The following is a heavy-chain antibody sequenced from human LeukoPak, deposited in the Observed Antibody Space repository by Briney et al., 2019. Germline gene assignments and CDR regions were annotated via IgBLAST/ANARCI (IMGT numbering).Heavy chain of an antibody. CDR1: GGSFSGYY. Sequence: TSETLSLTCAVYGGSFSGYYWSWIRQPPGKGLEWIGEINHSGSTNYNPSLKSRVTISVDTSKNQFSLKLSSVTAADTAVYYCARAEGITIFGVVINTRPFDYWGQGTLATVSS. CDR3: ARAEGITIFGVVINTRPFDY. CDR2: INHSGST. J-gene: IGHJ4*02. D-gene: IGHD3-3*01. V-gene: IGHV4-34*01.